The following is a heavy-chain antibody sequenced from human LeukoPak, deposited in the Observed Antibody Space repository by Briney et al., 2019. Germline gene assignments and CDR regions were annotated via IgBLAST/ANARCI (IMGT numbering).Heavy chain of an antibody. D-gene: IGHD3-22*01. J-gene: IGHJ4*02. CDR3: ARDPSNSSGYHAHFDS. CDR2: ISCYNGDT. V-gene: IGHV1-18*01. Sequence: VASVKVSCKASGYTFTHHGISWVRQAPGQGLEWMGWISCYNGDTIYAQNVQGRVTMTTDASTRTVYIEVRYLGSDDTAMYYCARDPSNSSGYHAHFDSWGQGTLITVSS. CDR1: GYTFTHHG.